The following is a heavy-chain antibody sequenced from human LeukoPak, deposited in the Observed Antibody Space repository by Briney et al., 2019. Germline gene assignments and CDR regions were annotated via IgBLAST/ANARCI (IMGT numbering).Heavy chain of an antibody. CDR3: ARENYDILTGFDY. CDR1: GYTFTNYA. D-gene: IGHD3-9*01. CDR2: ISPYSGNT. J-gene: IGHJ4*02. Sequence: ASVKVSCKASGYTFTNYAISWVRQAPGQGLEWMGWISPYSGNTNFAQKLQGRVTMTTDTSTSTAYMELRSLRSDDTAVYYCARENYDILTGFDYWGQGTLVTVSS. V-gene: IGHV1-18*01.